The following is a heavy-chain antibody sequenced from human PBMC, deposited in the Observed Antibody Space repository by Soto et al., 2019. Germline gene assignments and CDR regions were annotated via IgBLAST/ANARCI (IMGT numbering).Heavy chain of an antibody. CDR3: ARSDIVVVPAAITHYYYYYGMDV. D-gene: IGHD2-2*01. J-gene: IGHJ6*02. V-gene: IGHV3-30-3*01. Sequence: QVQLVESGGGVVQPGRSLRLSCAASGFTFSSYAMHWVRQAPGKGLEWVAVISYDGSNKYYADSVKGRFTISRDNSKNTLYLQMNSLRAEDTAVYYCARSDIVVVPAAITHYYYYYGMDVLGQGTTVTVSS. CDR1: GFTFSSYA. CDR2: ISYDGSNK.